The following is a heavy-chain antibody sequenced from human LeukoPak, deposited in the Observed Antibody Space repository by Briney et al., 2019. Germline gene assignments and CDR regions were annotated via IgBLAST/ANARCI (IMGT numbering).Heavy chain of an antibody. CDR2: MHSTGST. CDR1: GDSISSHY. D-gene: IGHD6-13*01. V-gene: IGHV4-4*07. Sequence: NTSETLSLTCSVSGDSISSHYWSWIRQPAGKGLEWLGRMHSTGSTNYSPPLNSRLTVSVDTSKNQFSLKLSSVTAADTAVYYCARDSAAAAGTIHWGQGTLVTVSS. J-gene: IGHJ4*02. CDR3: ARDSAAAAGTIH.